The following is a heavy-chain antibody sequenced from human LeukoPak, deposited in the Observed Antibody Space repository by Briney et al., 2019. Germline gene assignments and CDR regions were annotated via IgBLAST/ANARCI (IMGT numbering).Heavy chain of an antibody. J-gene: IGHJ4*02. CDR2: ISGSGGST. CDR1: GFTFSSFG. Sequence: GGTLRLSCAASGFTFSSFGMTWVRQAPGKGLEWVSVISGSGGSTYYADSVKDRFTISRDNSKNTLYLQMNSLRAEDTAVYYCARVRGKFDYWGQGTLVTVSS. V-gene: IGHV3-23*01. CDR3: ARVRGKFDY. D-gene: IGHD3-10*01.